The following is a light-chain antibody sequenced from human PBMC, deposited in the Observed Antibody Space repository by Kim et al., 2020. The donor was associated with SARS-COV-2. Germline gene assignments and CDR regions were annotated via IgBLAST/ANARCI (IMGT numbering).Light chain of an antibody. Sequence: PGEGAILSCRASQSIGISLGWYQHKPGQAPRLLIYDAAIRAAGIPDRFSGGGSGTDFTLAIGSLEPEDFAVYYCQQRNNWPPAVTFGRGTKVDIK. CDR2: DAA. V-gene: IGKV3-11*01. J-gene: IGKJ4*01. CDR3: QQRNNWPPAVT. CDR1: QSIGIS.